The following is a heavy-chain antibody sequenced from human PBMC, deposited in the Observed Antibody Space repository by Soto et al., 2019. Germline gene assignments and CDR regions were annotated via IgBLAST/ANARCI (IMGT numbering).Heavy chain of an antibody. CDR3: ARQADYNILTGYFYYFDY. CDR2: IYPGDSDT. V-gene: IGHV5-51*01. D-gene: IGHD3-9*01. J-gene: IGHJ4*02. Sequence: GESLKISCKGSGYSFTSYWIGWVRQMPGKGLEWMGIIYPGDSDTRYSPSFQGQVTISVDTSINTAFLRWNSLTASDTAMYYCARQADYNILTGYFYYFDYWGQGSLVTVSS. CDR1: GYSFTSYW.